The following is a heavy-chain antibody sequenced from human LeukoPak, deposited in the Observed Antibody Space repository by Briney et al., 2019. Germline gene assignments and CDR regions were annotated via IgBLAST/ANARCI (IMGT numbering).Heavy chain of an antibody. Sequence: ASVKVSCKTSGGTFSSYAISWVRQAPGQGLEWMGGIITIFGTAKYAQKFQGRVTITADESTTTAYMELSSLRSEDTAVYYCARDTPLRLENWFDPWGQGTLVTVSS. D-gene: IGHD1-1*01. CDR3: ARDTPLRLENWFDP. CDR2: IITIFGTA. J-gene: IGHJ5*02. CDR1: GGTFSSYA. V-gene: IGHV1-69*13.